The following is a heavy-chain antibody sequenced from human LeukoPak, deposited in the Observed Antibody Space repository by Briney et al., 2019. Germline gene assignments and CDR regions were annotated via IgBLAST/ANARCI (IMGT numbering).Heavy chain of an antibody. CDR1: GFTFDDYA. D-gene: IGHD6-13*01. Sequence: GGSMTLSCAASGFTFDDYAMHWVRQAPGKGLEWVSGISWNSGSIGYADSVKGRFTSSRDNAKNSLYLQMNSLRAEDTALYYGAKALAGRIAAAGDYWGQGTLVTVSA. V-gene: IGHV3-9*01. CDR3: AKALAGRIAAAGDY. CDR2: ISWNSGSI. J-gene: IGHJ4*02.